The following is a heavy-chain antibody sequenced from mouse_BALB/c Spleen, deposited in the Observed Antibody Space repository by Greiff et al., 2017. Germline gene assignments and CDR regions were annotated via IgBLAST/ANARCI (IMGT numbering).Heavy chain of an antibody. J-gene: IGHJ4*01. Sequence: QVQLQQPRAELVKPGASVKLSCKASGYTFTSYWMHWVKQRPGQGLEWIGEINPSNGRTNYNEKFKSKATLTVDKSSSTAYMQLSSLTSEDSAVYYCARWLRGYYYAMDYWGQGTSVTVSS. CDR2: INPSNGRT. CDR3: ARWLRGYYYAMDY. CDR1: GYTFTSYW. V-gene: IGHV1S81*02. D-gene: IGHD2-2*01.